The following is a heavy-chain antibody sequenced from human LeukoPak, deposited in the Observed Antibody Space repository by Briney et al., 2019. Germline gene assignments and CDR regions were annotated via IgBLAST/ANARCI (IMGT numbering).Heavy chain of an antibody. CDR1: GYTFTSYD. J-gene: IGHJ4*02. CDR2: MNPNSGNT. D-gene: IGHD2-15*01. CDR3: ARVFSGHYDY. Sequence: ASVKVSCKASGYTFTSYDISWVRQATGQGLEWMGWMNPNSGNTGYAQKLQGRVTMTTDTSTSTAYMELRSLRSDDTAVYYCARVFSGHYDYWGQGTLVTVSS. V-gene: IGHV1-8*01.